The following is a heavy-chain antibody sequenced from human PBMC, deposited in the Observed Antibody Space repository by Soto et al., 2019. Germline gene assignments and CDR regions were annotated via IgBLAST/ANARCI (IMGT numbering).Heavy chain of an antibody. V-gene: IGHV4-34*01. CDR3: ARRRGTTGTRYWYFEL. CDR1: GGSFSGYY. D-gene: IGHD4-17*01. CDR2: INHSGST. Sequence: QVQLQQWGAGLLKPSETLSLTCAVYGGSFSGYYWSWIRQPPGKGLEWIGEINHSGSTNYNPSLKSRVTVSVDTSKNQFSLKLSSVTAADTAVYYCARRRGTTGTRYWYFELGGRGTLVTVSS. J-gene: IGHJ2*01.